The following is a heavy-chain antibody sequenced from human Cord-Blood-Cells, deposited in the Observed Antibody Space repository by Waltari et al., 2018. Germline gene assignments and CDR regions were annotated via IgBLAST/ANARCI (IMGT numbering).Heavy chain of an antibody. D-gene: IGHD5-12*01. CDR3: ARIGYSGYDQGFDY. V-gene: IGHV2-26*01. CDR1: GFSLSNARMG. J-gene: IGHJ4*02. Sequence: QVTLKGSGPVLVKPTETLTLTCTVSGFSLSNARMGVSWTRHPPGKALEWLAHIFSNDEKSYSPSLKSRLTISKDTSKSQVVLTMTNMDPVDTATYYCARIGYSGYDQGFDYWGQGTLVTVSS. CDR2: IFSNDEK.